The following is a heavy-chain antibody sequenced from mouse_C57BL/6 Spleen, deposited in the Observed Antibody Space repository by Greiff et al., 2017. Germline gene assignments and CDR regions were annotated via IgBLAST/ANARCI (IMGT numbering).Heavy chain of an antibody. CDR1: GYTFTSYW. V-gene: IGHV1-64*01. J-gene: IGHJ1*03. CDR2: IHPNSGST. Sequence: QVHVKQPGAELVKPGASVKLSCKASGYTFTSYWMHWVKQRPGQGLEWIGMIHPNSGSTNYNEKFKSKATLTVDKSSSTAYMQLSSLTSEDAAVYYCAVTTERYFDVWGTGTTVTVSS. D-gene: IGHD1-1*01. CDR3: AVTTERYFDV.